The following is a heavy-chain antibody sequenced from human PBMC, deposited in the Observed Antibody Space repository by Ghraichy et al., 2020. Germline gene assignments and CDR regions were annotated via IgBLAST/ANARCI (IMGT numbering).Heavy chain of an antibody. CDR2: IYYSGST. CDR3: ARGPGRPDIAAAEGWFDP. D-gene: IGHD6-13*01. V-gene: IGHV4-59*01. CDR1: GGSISSYY. Sequence: SETLSLTCTVSGGSISSYYWSWIRQPPGKGLEWIGYIYYSGSTNYNPSLKSRVTISVDTSKNQFSLKLSSLTAADTAVYYCARGPGRPDIAAAEGWFDPWGQGTLVTVSS. J-gene: IGHJ5*02.